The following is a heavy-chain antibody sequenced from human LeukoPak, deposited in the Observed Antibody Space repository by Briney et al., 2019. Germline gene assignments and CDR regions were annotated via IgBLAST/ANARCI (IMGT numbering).Heavy chain of an antibody. CDR1: GFTFSSYI. V-gene: IGHV3-21*04. D-gene: IGHD3-22*01. CDR3: AKDLSSGYYDAFDI. CDR2: IRSSSDYI. Sequence: GGSLRLSCEASGFTFSSYIMNWVRQAPGKGLEWVSSIRSSSDYIYYADSLRGRITISRDNAKNSLYLQMNSLRAEDTAVYYCAKDLSSGYYDAFDIWGQGTMVTVSS. J-gene: IGHJ3*02.